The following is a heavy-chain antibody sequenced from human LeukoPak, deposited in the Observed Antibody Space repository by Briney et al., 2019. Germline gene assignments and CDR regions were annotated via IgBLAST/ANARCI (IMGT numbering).Heavy chain of an antibody. CDR2: FDPEDGET. V-gene: IGHV1-24*01. Sequence: GASVKVSCKVSGYTLTELSMHWVRQAPGKGLAWMGGFDPEDGETIYAQKFQGRVTMTEDTSTDTAYMELSSLRSEDTAVYYCATVAASNDFWSGFDYWGQGTLVTVSS. CDR1: GYTLTELS. CDR3: ATVAASNDFWSGFDY. J-gene: IGHJ4*02. D-gene: IGHD3-3*01.